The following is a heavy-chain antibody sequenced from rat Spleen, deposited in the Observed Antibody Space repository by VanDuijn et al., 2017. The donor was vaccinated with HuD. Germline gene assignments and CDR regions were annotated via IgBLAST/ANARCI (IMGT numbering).Heavy chain of an antibody. CDR2: IIYDGSST. CDR1: GFTFSDYA. Sequence: EVQMVESGGGLAQPGRSLKFSCAASGFTFSDYAMAWVRQAPKKGLEWVATIIYDGSSTYYRDSVKGRFTISRNNAKSTLYLQMDNLWSEDTATYYCARHGYSGPFDYWGQGVMVTVSS. CDR3: ARHGYSGPFDY. V-gene: IGHV5-17*01. D-gene: IGHD1-1*01. J-gene: IGHJ2*01.